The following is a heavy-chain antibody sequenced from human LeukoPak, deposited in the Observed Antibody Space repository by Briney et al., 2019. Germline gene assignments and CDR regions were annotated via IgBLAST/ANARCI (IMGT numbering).Heavy chain of an antibody. D-gene: IGHD6-19*01. Sequence: GGSLRLSCAASGFTFSTYWMSWVRQAPGKGLEWVANIQQDGNEKYYVDSVKGRFTISRDNAKNSLYLQMNSLRAEDTAVYYCARDPGLGYFDLWGRGTLVTVSS. CDR3: ARDPGLGYFDL. CDR2: IQQDGNEK. V-gene: IGHV3-7*01. CDR1: GFTFSTYW. J-gene: IGHJ2*01.